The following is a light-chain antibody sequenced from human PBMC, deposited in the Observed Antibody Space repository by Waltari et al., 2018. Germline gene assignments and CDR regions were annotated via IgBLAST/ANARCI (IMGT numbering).Light chain of an antibody. CDR3: QQRSNWPPRLT. CDR2: DAS. CDR1: QSVSSY. Sequence: EIVLTQSPATLSLSPGERATLSCRASQSVSSYLAWYQQKLGQAPRLLIYDASNRATGIPARFSGSGSGTDFTLTISSLEPEEFAVYYCQQRSNWPPRLTFGGGTKVEIK. V-gene: IGKV3-11*01. J-gene: IGKJ4*01.